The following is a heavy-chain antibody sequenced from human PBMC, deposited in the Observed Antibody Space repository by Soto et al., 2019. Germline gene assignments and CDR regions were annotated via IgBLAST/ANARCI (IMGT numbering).Heavy chain of an antibody. CDR2: IYHSGST. Sequence: PSETLSLTCAVSGGSISSGGYSWSWIRQPPGKGLEWIGYIYHSGSTYYNPSLKSRVTISVDRSKNQFSLKLSSVTAADTAVYYCARDYYDSSGYPFFDYWGQGTLVTVSS. J-gene: IGHJ4*02. CDR3: ARDYYDSSGYPFFDY. CDR1: GGSISSGGYS. V-gene: IGHV4-30-2*01. D-gene: IGHD3-22*01.